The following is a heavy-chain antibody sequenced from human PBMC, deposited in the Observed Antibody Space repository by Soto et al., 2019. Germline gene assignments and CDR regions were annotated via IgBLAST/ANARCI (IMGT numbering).Heavy chain of an antibody. Sequence: SVKVSCKASGGTSSSYSISWVRQAPGQGLEWLGGAVPILGTTNYAQRFQGRVTITADKSTSTVYMELTSLRSEDTAIYYCTRGEMATITYFDYWGQGTRVTVSS. V-gene: IGHV1-69*10. CDR3: TRGEMATITYFDY. CDR1: GGTSSSYS. D-gene: IGHD5-12*01. CDR2: AVPILGTT. J-gene: IGHJ4*02.